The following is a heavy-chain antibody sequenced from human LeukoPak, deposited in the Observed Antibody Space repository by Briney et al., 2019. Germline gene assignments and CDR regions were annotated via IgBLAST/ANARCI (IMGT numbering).Heavy chain of an antibody. V-gene: IGHV1-69*04. CDR1: GGTFSSYA. Sequence: ASVKVSCTASGGTFSSYAISWVRQAPGQGLEWMGRIIPILGIANYAQKFQGRVTITADKSTSTAYMELSSLRSEDTAVYYCARAAGSGSYHSDYWGQGTLVTVSS. CDR2: IIPILGIA. CDR3: ARAAGSGSYHSDY. J-gene: IGHJ4*02. D-gene: IGHD1-26*01.